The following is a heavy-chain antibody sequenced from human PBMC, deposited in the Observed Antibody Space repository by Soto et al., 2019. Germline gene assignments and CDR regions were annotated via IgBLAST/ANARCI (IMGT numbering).Heavy chain of an antibody. CDR1: VYTFTSYA. D-gene: IGHD2-2*01. Sequence: ASVKLSFRASVYTFTSYAMHWLRQAPRQRLEWMGSINAGNGNTKYSQKFQGRVTITRDTSAGTAYMELSSLRSEDPPVYYCARRLPGPATSAAPAAILYYHYGMDVWGQGTTVTVYS. J-gene: IGHJ6*02. CDR3: ARRLPGPATSAAPAAILYYHYGMDV. CDR2: INAGNGNT. V-gene: IGHV1-3*01.